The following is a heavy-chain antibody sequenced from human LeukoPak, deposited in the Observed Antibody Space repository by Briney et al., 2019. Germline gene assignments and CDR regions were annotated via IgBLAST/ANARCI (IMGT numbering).Heavy chain of an antibody. V-gene: IGHV1-2*02. CDR1: GYTFTGYY. D-gene: IGHD3-22*01. J-gene: IGHJ1*01. Sequence: ASVKASCKASGYTFTGYYTHWVRQAPGQGLEWMGWINTNSGGTNYAQKFQGRVTMTEDTSTGTAYMELSSLRSEDTAVYYCATDPGNYYDSSGYPTEYFQHWGQGTLVTVSS. CDR3: ATDPGNYYDSSGYPTEYFQH. CDR2: INTNSGGT.